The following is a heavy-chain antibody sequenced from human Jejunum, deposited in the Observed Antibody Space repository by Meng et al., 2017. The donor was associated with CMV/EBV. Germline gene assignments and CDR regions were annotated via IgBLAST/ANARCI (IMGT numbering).Heavy chain of an antibody. CDR2: ISAYNGNT. J-gene: IGHJ6*02. V-gene: IGHV1-18*01. CDR3: ARVVGYSYSSMDV. Sequence: ASGYTFSDYAMTWVRQAPGQGLEWMGRISAYNGNTNYARKFQGRVTMTTDTSTSTAHMELRSLRSDDTAVYYCARVVGYSYSSMDVWGQGTVVTVSS. CDR1: GYTFSDYA. D-gene: IGHD5-18*01.